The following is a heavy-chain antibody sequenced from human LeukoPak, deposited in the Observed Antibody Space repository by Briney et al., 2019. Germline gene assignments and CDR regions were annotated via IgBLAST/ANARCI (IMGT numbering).Heavy chain of an antibody. CDR1: GFTFSTYA. CDR3: AKSLFGGLDY. CDR2: VRGNGDTT. J-gene: IGHJ4*02. V-gene: IGHV3-23*01. Sequence: GGSLRLSCAASGFTFSTYAMSWVRQAPGKGLEWVSGVRGNGDTTSYADSVKGRFTISRDNSKNTLYLQMNSLRVEDTAVYYCAKSLFGGLDYWGQGTLVTVSS. D-gene: IGHD3-16*02.